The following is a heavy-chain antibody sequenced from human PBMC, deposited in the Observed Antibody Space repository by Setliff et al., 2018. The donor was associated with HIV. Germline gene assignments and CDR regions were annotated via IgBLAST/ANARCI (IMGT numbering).Heavy chain of an antibody. CDR3: ARETYYYDNPQYYYYYMDV. CDR1: GGSISSGSYY. J-gene: IGHJ6*03. Sequence: PSETLSLTCTVSGGSISSGSYYWSWIRQPAGKGLEWIGRIDTSGSTNYNPSLKSRVHISVDTSKNQFSLKLRSVTAADTAVYYCARETYYYDNPQYYYYYMDVWGKGTTVTVSS. CDR2: IDTSGST. D-gene: IGHD3-22*01. V-gene: IGHV4-61*02.